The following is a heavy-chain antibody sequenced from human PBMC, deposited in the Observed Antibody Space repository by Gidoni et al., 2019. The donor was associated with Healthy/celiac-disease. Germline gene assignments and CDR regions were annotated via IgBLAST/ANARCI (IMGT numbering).Heavy chain of an antibody. V-gene: IGHV1-69*01. CDR3: ARPRGIVGAIGVYYYGMDV. D-gene: IGHD1-26*01. Sequence: ASGGTFSSYAISWVRQAPGQGLEWMGGIIPIFGTANYAQKFQGRVTITADESTSTAYMELSSLRSEDTAVYYCARPRGIVGAIGVYYYGMDVWGQGTTVTVSS. CDR2: IIPIFGTA. CDR1: GGTFSSYA. J-gene: IGHJ6*02.